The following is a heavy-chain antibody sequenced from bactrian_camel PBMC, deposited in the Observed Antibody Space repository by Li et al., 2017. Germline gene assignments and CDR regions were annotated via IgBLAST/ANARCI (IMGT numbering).Heavy chain of an antibody. CDR1: GFTFSHSY. D-gene: IGHD1*01. J-gene: IGHJ4*01. CDR3: VKPNPDARGGFDH. V-gene: IGHV3S40*01. CDR2: MSSGGSA. Sequence: DVQLVESGGALVQPGGSLRLSCAASGFTFSHSYMHWVRQVPGNTCDLVSTMSSGGSAFYADSVKGRFTISQDVAKNTVYLLMNSLKPEDTAAYYCVKPNPDARGGFDHWGQGTQVTVS.